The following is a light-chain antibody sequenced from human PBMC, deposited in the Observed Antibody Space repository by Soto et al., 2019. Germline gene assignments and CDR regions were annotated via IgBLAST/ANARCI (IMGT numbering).Light chain of an antibody. CDR2: AAS. CDR3: QQYLTSPKT. V-gene: IGKV1-12*01. J-gene: IGKJ1*01. CDR1: QGISSW. Sequence: DIQMTQSPSSVSASVGDIVTITYRASQGISSWLAWYQQKPGKAPKILIYAASRRAPGIPERFSGSGSGTDFTLTISRLEPEDFAVYYCQQYLTSPKTFGQGTKVDIK.